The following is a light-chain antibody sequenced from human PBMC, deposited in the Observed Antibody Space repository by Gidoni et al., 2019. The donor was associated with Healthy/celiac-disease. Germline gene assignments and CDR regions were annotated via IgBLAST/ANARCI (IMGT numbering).Light chain of an antibody. CDR1: QSISSW. Sequence: DIQMTQSPSILSASVGDRVPITCRASQSISSWLAWYQQKPGKAPKLLIYDASSLESGVPSRFSGSGSGTEFTLTISSLQPDDFATYYCQQYNSYSVTFGQGTRLEIK. V-gene: IGKV1-5*01. CDR2: DAS. CDR3: QQYNSYSVT. J-gene: IGKJ5*01.